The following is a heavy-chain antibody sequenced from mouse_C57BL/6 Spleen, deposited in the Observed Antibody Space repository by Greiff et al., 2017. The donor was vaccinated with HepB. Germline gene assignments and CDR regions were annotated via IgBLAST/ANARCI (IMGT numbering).Heavy chain of an antibody. J-gene: IGHJ4*01. V-gene: IGHV1-50*01. CDR1: GYTFTSYW. Sequence: QVQLQQPGAELVKPGASVKLSCKASGYTFTSYWMQWVKQRPGQGLEWIGEIDPSDSYTNYNQKFKSKATLTVDTSSSTAYMQLSSLTSEDSAIYCCDEGYPYYAMDYWGQGTSVTVSS. CDR2: IDPSDSYT. D-gene: IGHD2-2*01. CDR3: DEGYPYYAMDY.